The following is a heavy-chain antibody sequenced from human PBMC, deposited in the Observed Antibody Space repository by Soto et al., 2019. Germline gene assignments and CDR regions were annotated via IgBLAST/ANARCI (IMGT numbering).Heavy chain of an antibody. V-gene: IGHV3-23*01. Sequence: GGSLRLSCAASGFTLSSYAMSWVRQAPGKGLEWVSAISGSGGSTYYADSVKGRFTISRGNSKNTLYLQMNSLRAEDTAVYYCAKGPSVVVFRGGRFDPWGQGTLVTVSS. CDR2: ISGSGGST. CDR3: AKGPSVVVFRGGRFDP. J-gene: IGHJ5*02. D-gene: IGHD2-21*01. CDR1: GFTLSSYA.